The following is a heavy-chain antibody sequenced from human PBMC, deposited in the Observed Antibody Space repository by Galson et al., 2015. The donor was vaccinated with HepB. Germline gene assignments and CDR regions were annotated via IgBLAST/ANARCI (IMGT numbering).Heavy chain of an antibody. Sequence: SVKVSCKASGYTFTSYYMHRVRQAPGQGLEWMGIINPSGGSTSYAQKFQGRVTMTRDTSTSTVYMELSSLRSEDTAVYYCARDTPDYGDSGGAFDIWGQGTMVTVSS. CDR2: INPSGGST. CDR1: GYTFTSYY. D-gene: IGHD4-17*01. J-gene: IGHJ3*02. V-gene: IGHV1-46*03. CDR3: ARDTPDYGDSGGAFDI.